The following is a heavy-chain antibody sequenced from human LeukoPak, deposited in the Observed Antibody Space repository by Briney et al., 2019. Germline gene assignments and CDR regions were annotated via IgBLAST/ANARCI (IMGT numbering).Heavy chain of an antibody. CDR3: ARAVLRGQQPT. Sequence: GGSLRLSCAASGFTFSSYSMNWVRQAPGKGLEWVSYIHSSSGTMYYADSVKGRFTTSRDNAKNSLYLQMNSLRAEDTAVYYCARAVLRGQQPTWGQGTLVTVSS. D-gene: IGHD6-13*01. V-gene: IGHV3-48*01. J-gene: IGHJ1*01. CDR2: IHSSSGTM. CDR1: GFTFSSYS.